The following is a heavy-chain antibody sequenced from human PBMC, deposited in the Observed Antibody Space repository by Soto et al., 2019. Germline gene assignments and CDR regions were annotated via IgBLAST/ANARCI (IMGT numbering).Heavy chain of an antibody. CDR3: AKDSGEPHDPPLHNYFDP. V-gene: IGHV3-23*01. D-gene: IGHD3-10*01. CDR1: GFTFSSYA. CDR2: ISGSGGST. Sequence: PGGSLRLSCAASGFTFSSYAMSWVRQAPGKGLEWVSAISGSGGSTYYADCVKGRFTISRDNSKNTVSLQMNNLGPEDTAVYYCAKDSGEPHDPPLHNYFDPWGLGTLVTVSS. J-gene: IGHJ5*02.